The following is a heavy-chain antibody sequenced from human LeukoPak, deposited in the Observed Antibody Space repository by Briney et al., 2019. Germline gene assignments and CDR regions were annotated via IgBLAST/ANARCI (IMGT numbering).Heavy chain of an antibody. CDR3: ARGLRFLEWLDPYYMDV. CDR2: INPNSGGT. CDR1: GNTFTGYY. Sequence: ASVKVSCKASGNTFTGYYMHWVRQAPGQGLEWMGWINPNSGGTNYAQKFQGRVTMTRDTSISTAYMELSRLRSDDTAVYYCARGLRFLEWLDPYYMDVWGKGTTVTVSS. D-gene: IGHD3-3*01. J-gene: IGHJ6*03. V-gene: IGHV1-2*02.